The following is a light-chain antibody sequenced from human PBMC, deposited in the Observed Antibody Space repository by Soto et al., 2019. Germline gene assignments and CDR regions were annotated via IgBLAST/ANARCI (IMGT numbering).Light chain of an antibody. CDR3: CSYAGSSTVV. Sequence: QSALTQPASVSGSPGKSITISCTGTSSDVGSYNLVSWYQQHPGKAPKLMIYEASKRPSGVSNRFSGSKSGNTASLTISGLQAEDDADYYCCSYAGSSTVVFGGGTKLTVL. CDR2: EAS. J-gene: IGLJ2*01. CDR1: SSDVGSYNL. V-gene: IGLV2-23*01.